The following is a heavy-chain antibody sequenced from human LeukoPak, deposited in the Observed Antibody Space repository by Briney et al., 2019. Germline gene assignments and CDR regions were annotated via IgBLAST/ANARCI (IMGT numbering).Heavy chain of an antibody. D-gene: IGHD4-23*01. CDR3: ARHARATVVSPFDY. J-gene: IGHJ4*02. Sequence: SETLSLTCTVSGGCISGSINSRSNYFGWTRQPPGKGLEWIGSIHYSGSTHYSPSLKSRVTISIDTSKNQFSLRLTSVTAADTAVYYCARHARATVVSPFDYWGQGTLVTVSS. CDR1: GGCISGSINSRSNY. V-gene: IGHV4-39*01. CDR2: IHYSGST.